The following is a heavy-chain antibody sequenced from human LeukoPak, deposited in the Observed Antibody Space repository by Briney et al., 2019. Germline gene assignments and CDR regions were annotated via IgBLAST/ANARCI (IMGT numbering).Heavy chain of an antibody. J-gene: IGHJ4*02. V-gene: IGHV4-39*01. CDR3: ARTISSSWVDY. CDR2: IYYSGST. D-gene: IGHD6-13*01. CDR1: GGSISSSSYY. Sequence: SENLSLTCTVSGGSISSSSYYWGWIRQPPGKGLEWIGSIYYSGSTYYNPYLKSRVTISVDTSKNQFSLKLSSVTAADTAVYYCARTISSSWVDYWGQGTLVTVSS.